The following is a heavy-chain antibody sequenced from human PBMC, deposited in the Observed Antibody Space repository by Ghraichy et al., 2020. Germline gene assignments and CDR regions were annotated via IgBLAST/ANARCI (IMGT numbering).Heavy chain of an antibody. Sequence: GGSLRLSCAASGFTFSSYYMTWIRQVPGKGLEWVAYISRSGSTTDYGDSVRGRFAISRDNAKNSLYLQMNNLRVEDTATYYCARDYGDTASVYYYMGVWGKRTTVTV. CDR1: GFTFSSYY. CDR3: ARDYGDTASVYYYMGV. D-gene: IGHD5-18*01. CDR2: ISRSGSTT. V-gene: IGHV3-11*01. J-gene: IGHJ6*03.